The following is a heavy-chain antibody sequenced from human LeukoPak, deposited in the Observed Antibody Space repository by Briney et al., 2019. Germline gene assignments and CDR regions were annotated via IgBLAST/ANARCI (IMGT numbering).Heavy chain of an antibody. CDR3: AKDLSAGYSSSWAIDY. CDR2: VSYDGRNK. Sequence: PGGSLRLSCAASGFTFSSYAMSWVRQAPGKGLEWVALVSYDGRNKDYADSVKGRSIIFRDNSKNTLYLQMNSLRAEDTAVYYCAKDLSAGYSSSWAIDYWGQGTLVTVSS. V-gene: IGHV3-30*18. D-gene: IGHD6-13*01. J-gene: IGHJ4*02. CDR1: GFTFSSYA.